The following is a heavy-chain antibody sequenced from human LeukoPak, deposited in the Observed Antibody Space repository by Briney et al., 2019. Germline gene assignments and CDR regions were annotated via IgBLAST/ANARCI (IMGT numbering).Heavy chain of an antibody. CDR1: GFTFSSYA. D-gene: IGHD3-10*01. CDR3: AKDPSIPLLWFVETTGDEGDW. CDR2: ISGSGGST. J-gene: IGHJ4*02. Sequence: GGSLRLSCAASGFTFSSYAMSWVREAPGKGLEWVSAISGSGGSTYYADSVKGWFTISRDNSKNTLYLQMKSLRAEDTAVYYCAKDPSIPLLWFVETTGDEGDWWGQGTLVTVSS. V-gene: IGHV3-23*01.